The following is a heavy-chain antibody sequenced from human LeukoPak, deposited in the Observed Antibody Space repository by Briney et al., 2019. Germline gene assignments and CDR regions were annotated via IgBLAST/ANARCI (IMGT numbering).Heavy chain of an antibody. J-gene: IGHJ5*02. CDR1: GDSVSSNSAA. V-gene: IGHV6-1*01. Sequence: SQTLSLTCAISGDSVSSNSAAWNWIRQSPSRGLEWLGRTYYRSKWYNDYAVSVKSRITINPDTSKNQFSLQLNSVTPEDTAVYYCARDGRSGWYVRRLNWFDPWGQGTLVTVSS. CDR3: ARDGRSGWYVRRLNWFDP. D-gene: IGHD6-19*01. CDR2: TYYRSKWYN.